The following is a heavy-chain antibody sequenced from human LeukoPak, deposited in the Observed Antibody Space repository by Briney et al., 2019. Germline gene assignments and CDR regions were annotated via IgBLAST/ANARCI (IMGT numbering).Heavy chain of an antibody. D-gene: IGHD2-2*01. V-gene: IGHV3-48*03. J-gene: IGHJ5*02. Sequence: GGSLRLSCAASGFDFNIYEMIWVRQAPGKEPEWISYISSSGSLVYYADSVKGRFTVSRDNAKNSLYLQMNSLRAEDTAVYYCARGLLGLGFSWGQGTLVTVSS. CDR2: ISSSGSLV. CDR1: GFDFNIYE. CDR3: ARGLLGLGFS.